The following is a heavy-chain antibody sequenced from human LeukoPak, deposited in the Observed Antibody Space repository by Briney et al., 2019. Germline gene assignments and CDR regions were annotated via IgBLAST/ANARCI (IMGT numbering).Heavy chain of an antibody. V-gene: IGHV3-7*04. CDR3: ARENYYDSSGNDAFDV. CDR2: IKQDGSEK. D-gene: IGHD3-22*01. CDR1: GFTFSTYW. J-gene: IGHJ3*01. Sequence: GGSLRLSCTVSGFTFSTYWMAWVRQAPGKGLEWVANIKQDGSEKYYVDSVKGRFTITRDNAKKALYLEMNSLRVEDTALYYCARENYYDSSGNDAFDVWGQGTMVTVSS.